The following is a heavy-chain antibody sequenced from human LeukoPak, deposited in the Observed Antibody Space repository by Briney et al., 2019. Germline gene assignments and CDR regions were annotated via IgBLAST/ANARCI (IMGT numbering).Heavy chain of an antibody. J-gene: IGHJ3*02. D-gene: IGHD3-9*01. CDR1: GGSLRDYY. CDR2: IYINGAT. V-gene: IGHV4-4*07. Sequence: SETLSLTCTVSGGSLRDYYWTWIRQPAGKGLEYLGRIYINGATNYNPSLKGRLSMSLDTSKNQFSLKLNSVTAADTTVYYCARGSHNISTGDTFDIWGQGTVVTVSS. CDR3: ARGSHNISTGDTFDI.